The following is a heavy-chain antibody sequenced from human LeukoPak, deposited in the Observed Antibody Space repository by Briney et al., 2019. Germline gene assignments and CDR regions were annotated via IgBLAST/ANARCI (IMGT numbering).Heavy chain of an antibody. V-gene: IGHV1-58*01. CDR2: IVVGSGNT. CDR1: GFTFTNTA. D-gene: IGHD2-2*01. J-gene: IGHJ4*02. Sequence: GTSVKVSCKSSGFTFTNTAVQWVRQARGQRLEWIGWIVVGSGNTNYAQNFQGRVTITRDISTSTAYMELSSLRSEDTAVYYCARLGINQLLRPAGTWGQGTLVTVSS. CDR3: ARLGINQLLRPAGT.